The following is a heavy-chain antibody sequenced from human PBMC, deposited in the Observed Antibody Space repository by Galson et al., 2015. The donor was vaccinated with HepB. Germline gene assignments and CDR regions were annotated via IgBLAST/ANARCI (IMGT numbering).Heavy chain of an antibody. V-gene: IGHV4-39*01. CDR2: VYYGGTT. CDR1: GGSISSLIYY. D-gene: IGHD3-10*01. J-gene: IGHJ3*01. CDR3: ARPQGLVLGPYPGSDAFNV. Sequence: ETLSLTCTVSGGSISSLIYYWVWIRQSPGKGLDWIGSVYYGGTTYYNPSLERRVTMSVDTSKNQLSLRLSSVTAADTGVYYCARPQGLVLGPYPGSDAFNVWGQGTMVTVSS.